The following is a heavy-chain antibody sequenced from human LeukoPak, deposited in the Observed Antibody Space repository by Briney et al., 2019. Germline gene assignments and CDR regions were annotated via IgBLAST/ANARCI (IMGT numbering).Heavy chain of an antibody. CDR3: ARGGWIRNYFDY. J-gene: IGHJ4*02. Sequence: PSETLSLTCTVSGGSISSYYWSWIRQPPGKGLEWIGYIYYSGSTNYNPSLKSRVTISVDTSKNQFSLKLSSVTAADTAVYYCARGGWIRNYFDYWGQGTLVTVSS. D-gene: IGHD5-12*01. CDR2: IYYSGST. V-gene: IGHV4-59*01. CDR1: GGSISSYY.